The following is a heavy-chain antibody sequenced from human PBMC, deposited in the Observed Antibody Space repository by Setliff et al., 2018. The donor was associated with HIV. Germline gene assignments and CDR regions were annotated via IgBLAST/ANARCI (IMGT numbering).Heavy chain of an antibody. Sequence: ETLSLTCTVSGGSISSHYWSWVRQAPGKGLEWVSAISGGGGSTYYADSVKGRFTISRDNTKNSLYLQMNSVRTDDTAVYYCARGSMMLVPWDFFDHWGQGTLVTVSS. CDR2: ISGGGGST. CDR3: ARGSMMLVPWDFFDH. J-gene: IGHJ4*02. D-gene: IGHD3-22*01. V-gene: IGHV3-23*01. CDR1: GGSISSHY.